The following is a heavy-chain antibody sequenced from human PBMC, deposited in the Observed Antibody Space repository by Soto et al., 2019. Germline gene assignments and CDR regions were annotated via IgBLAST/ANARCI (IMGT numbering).Heavy chain of an antibody. J-gene: IGHJ4*02. CDR2: INHSGST. V-gene: IGHV4-34*01. CDR1: GGSFSGYY. CDR3: ARGYRSSSSPPYFDY. Sequence: QVQLQQWGAGLLKPSETLSLTCAVYGGSFSGYYWSWIRQPPGKGLEWIGEINHSGSTNYNPSLKGRVTISVDTSKNQFSLKLSSVTAADTAVYYCARGYRSSSSPPYFDYWGQGTLVTVSS. D-gene: IGHD6-6*01.